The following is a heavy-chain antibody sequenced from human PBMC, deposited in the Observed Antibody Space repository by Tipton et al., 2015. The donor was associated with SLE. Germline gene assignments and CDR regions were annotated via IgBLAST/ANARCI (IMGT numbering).Heavy chain of an antibody. V-gene: IGHV4-59*01. CDR3: ARIAVAGTGIAFDI. CDR2: IYYSGST. J-gene: IGHJ3*02. D-gene: IGHD6-19*01. CDR1: GGSISSYY. Sequence: TLSLTCTVSGGSISSYYWSWIRQPPGKGLEWIGYIYYSGSTNYNPSLKSRVTISVDTSKNQFSLKLSSVTAADTAVYYCARIAVAGTGIAFDIWGQGTMVTVSS.